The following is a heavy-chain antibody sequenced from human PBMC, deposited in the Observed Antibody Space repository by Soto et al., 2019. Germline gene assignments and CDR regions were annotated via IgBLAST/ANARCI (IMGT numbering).Heavy chain of an antibody. V-gene: IGHV3-23*01. CDR1: GFTFSSYA. CDR3: AKGALLTGYYNNWFDP. Sequence: PGGSLRLSCAASGFTFSSYAMSWVRQAPGKGLEWVSAISGSGGSTYYADSVKGRFTISRDNSKNTLYLQMNSLRAEDTAVYYCAKGALLTGYYNNWFDPLGQVTLVTVCS. J-gene: IGHJ5*02. CDR2: ISGSGGST. D-gene: IGHD3-9*01.